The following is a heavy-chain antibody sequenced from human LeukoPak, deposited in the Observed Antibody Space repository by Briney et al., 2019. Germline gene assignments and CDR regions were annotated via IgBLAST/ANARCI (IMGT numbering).Heavy chain of an antibody. V-gene: IGHV1-69*05. J-gene: IGHJ5*02. CDR1: GGTFSSYA. Sequence: SVKASCKASGGTFSSYAISWVRQAPGQGLEWMGRIIPIFGTANYAQKFQGRVTITTDESTSTAYMELSSLRSEDTAVYYCARDRRITIFGVVTEINWFDPWGQGTLVTVSS. CDR3: ARDRRITIFGVVTEINWFDP. D-gene: IGHD3-3*01. CDR2: IIPIFGTA.